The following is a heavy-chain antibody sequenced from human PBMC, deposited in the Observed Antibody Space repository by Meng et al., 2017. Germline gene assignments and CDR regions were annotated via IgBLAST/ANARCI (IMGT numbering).Heavy chain of an antibody. Sequence: VPVGGSGGCLVPPGGALRLSCAASGFTFSSYAMSWVRQAPGKGLEWVSAISGSGGSTYYADSVKGRFTISRDNAKNSLYLQMNSLRAEDTALYYCARQWGSFDIWGQGTMVTVSS. CDR2: ISGSGGST. J-gene: IGHJ3*02. V-gene: IGHV3-23*04. D-gene: IGHD1-26*01. CDR1: GFTFSSYA. CDR3: ARQWGSFDI.